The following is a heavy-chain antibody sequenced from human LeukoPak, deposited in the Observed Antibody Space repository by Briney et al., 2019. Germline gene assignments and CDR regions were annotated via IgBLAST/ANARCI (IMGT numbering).Heavy chain of an antibody. CDR2: IYTSGST. CDR1: GASISSYY. D-gene: IGHD6-19*01. J-gene: IGHJ4*02. Sequence: PSETLSLTCTVSGASISSYYWSWIRQSAGKGLEWIGRIYTSGSTNYNPSLKSRVTMSVDTSKNQFTLKLSSVTAADTAVYYCARGGFVSGWYTFDYWGQGTLVTVSS. V-gene: IGHV4-4*07. CDR3: ARGGFVSGWYTFDY.